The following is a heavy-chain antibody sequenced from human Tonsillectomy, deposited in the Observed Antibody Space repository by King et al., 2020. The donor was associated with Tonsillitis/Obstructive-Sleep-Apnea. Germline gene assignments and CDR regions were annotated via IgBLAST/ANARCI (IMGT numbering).Heavy chain of an antibody. CDR1: GFSLSNPGMS. CDR2: IFSNDRK. J-gene: IGHJ6*03. D-gene: IGHD1-26*01. V-gene: IGHV2-26*03. Sequence: VTFKESGPVLVKPTETLTLTCAISGFSLSNPGMSVSWVRQPPGKALEWLAHIFSNDRKSYNTSLKSRLTISKDTSKSQVVLTMTNMDPVDTATYYCARVTVGANEAYYYYYYMDVWGKGTTVTVSS. CDR3: ARVTVGANEAYYYYYYMDV.